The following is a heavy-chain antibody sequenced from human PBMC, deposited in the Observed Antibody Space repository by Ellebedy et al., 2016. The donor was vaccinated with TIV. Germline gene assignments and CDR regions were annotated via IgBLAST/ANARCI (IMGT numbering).Heavy chain of an antibody. D-gene: IGHD4/OR15-4a*01. CDR3: ARHGADPEFDY. J-gene: IGHJ4*02. V-gene: IGHV5-51*01. CDR1: GYSFTSYW. Sequence: GESLKISXKASGYSFTSYWIGWVRQMPGKGLEWMGIIYPGDSDTSYSPSFQGQVTISADKSTNTAYLQWSSLTASDTAMYYCARHGADPEFDYWGQGTLVTVSS. CDR2: IYPGDSDT.